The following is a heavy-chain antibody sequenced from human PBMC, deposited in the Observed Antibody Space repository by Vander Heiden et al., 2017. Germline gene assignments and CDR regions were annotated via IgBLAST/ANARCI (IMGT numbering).Heavy chain of an antibody. V-gene: IGHV4-34*01. CDR3: ARATVTALPDY. CDR1: GGSFSGYY. CDR2: INHSGST. D-gene: IGHD2-21*02. J-gene: IGHJ4*02. Sequence: QLQLQQWGAGLFNPSETLALTCGVYGGSFSGYYWSWIRQSPGKGLEWIGEINHSGSTNYNPSLKSRVTISVDTSKNQFSLKLRSVTAADTAVYYCARATVTALPDYWGQGTLVTVSS.